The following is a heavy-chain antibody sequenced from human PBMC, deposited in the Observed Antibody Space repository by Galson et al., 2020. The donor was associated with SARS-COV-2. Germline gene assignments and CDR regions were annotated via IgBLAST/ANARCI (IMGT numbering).Heavy chain of an antibody. J-gene: IGHJ3*01. CDR2: INHSGTT. V-gene: IGHV4-34*01. CDR3: ARAPDVDILTGDYADGFDF. CDR1: GGSFNGYC. Sequence: SETLSLTCAVYGGSFNGYCWSWIRQPPGKGLEWIGQINHSGTTNYNPSLKSRITMSVDMSKNQFSLRLSSVTAADTAVYYCARAPDVDILTGDYADGFDFWGQGTMVTVSS. D-gene: IGHD3-9*01.